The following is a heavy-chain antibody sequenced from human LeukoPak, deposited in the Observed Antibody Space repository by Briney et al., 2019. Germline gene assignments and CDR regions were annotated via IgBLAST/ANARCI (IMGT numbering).Heavy chain of an antibody. CDR2: INHSGST. J-gene: IGHJ4*02. Sequence: GALRLSCAVYGGSISGYYWSGIRQPPGKGLEWIGEINHSGSTNYNPSLKSRVTISVDTSKNQFSLKLSSVTAADTAVYYCARGRGYGSGSYCYWGQGTLVTVSS. CDR3: ARGRGYGSGSYCY. CDR1: GGSISGYY. D-gene: IGHD3-10*01. V-gene: IGHV4-34*01.